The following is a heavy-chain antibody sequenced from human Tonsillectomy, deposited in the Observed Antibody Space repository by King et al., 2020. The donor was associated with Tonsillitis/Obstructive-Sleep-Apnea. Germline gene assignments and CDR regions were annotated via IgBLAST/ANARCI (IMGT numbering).Heavy chain of an antibody. D-gene: IGHD3-3*01. V-gene: IGHV3-7*01. CDR1: GFTFSSYW. CDR3: ARDRVTIFGVDDYYYYYMDV. CDR2: IKQDGREK. J-gene: IGHJ6*03. Sequence: VQLVESGGGLVQPGGSLRLSCAASGFTFSSYWMSWVRQAPGKGREWVANIKQDGREKYYVDSVKGRFTISRDNAKNSLYLQMNSLRAEDTAVYYCARDRVTIFGVDDYYYYYMDVWGKGTTVTVSS.